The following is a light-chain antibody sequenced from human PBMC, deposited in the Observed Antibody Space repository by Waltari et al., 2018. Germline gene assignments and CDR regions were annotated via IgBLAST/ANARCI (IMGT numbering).Light chain of an antibody. CDR2: EIS. CDR3: CAFAGYGIYV. J-gene: IGLJ1*01. V-gene: IGLV2-23*02. Sequence: QSALTQPASVSGSPGQSITISCPAVIRNVCILYLVSWYQHHPGRNPRLLIYEISQRTSGISNRFSGSKSGNTASLTISGLQPEDEADYFCCAFAGYGIYVFGSGTQVSVL. CDR1: IRNVCILYL.